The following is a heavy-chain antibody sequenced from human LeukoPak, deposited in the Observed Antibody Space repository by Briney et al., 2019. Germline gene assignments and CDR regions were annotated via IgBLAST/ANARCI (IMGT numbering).Heavy chain of an antibody. J-gene: IGHJ3*02. CDR1: GYTFTSYY. D-gene: IGHD5-24*01. CDR2: INPSGGST. CDR3: ARVRDGYNDAYDI. Sequence: ASVKVSCKASGYTFTSYYMHWVRQAPGQGLEWMGIINPSGGSTSYAQKFQGRVTMTRDMSTSTVYMELSSLKSEDTAVYYCARVRDGYNDAYDIWGQGTMVTVTS. V-gene: IGHV1-46*01.